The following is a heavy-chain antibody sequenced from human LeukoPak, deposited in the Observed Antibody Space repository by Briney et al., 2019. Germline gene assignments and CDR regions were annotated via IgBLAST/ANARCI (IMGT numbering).Heavy chain of an antibody. CDR3: ARDRIAVAAHGYYYYGMDV. CDR1: GYTFTSYG. D-gene: IGHD6-19*01. V-gene: IGHV1-18*01. Sequence: ASVKVSCKASGYTFTSYGSSWVRQAPGQELEWMGWLSAYNGNTNYAQKLQGRVTMTTDTSTSTAYMELRSLRSDDTAVYYCARDRIAVAAHGYYYYGMDVWGQGTTVTVSS. J-gene: IGHJ6*02. CDR2: LSAYNGNT.